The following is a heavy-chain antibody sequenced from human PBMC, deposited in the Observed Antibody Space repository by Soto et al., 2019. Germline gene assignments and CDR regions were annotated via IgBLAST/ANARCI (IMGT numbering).Heavy chain of an antibody. CDR2: LYHGGST. D-gene: IGHD1-1*01. V-gene: IGHV4-59*01. CDR3: AGYGTTAFDYFDY. CDR1: GGSISRYY. J-gene: IGHJ4*02. Sequence: QVQLQESGPGLVKHSETLSLTCTVSGGSISRYYWSWIRQPPGKGLEWIGFLYHGGSTNYNPSLKSRVTISVDTSKNQFSLKLSSVTAADTAVYYCAGYGTTAFDYFDYWGQGTLVTVSS.